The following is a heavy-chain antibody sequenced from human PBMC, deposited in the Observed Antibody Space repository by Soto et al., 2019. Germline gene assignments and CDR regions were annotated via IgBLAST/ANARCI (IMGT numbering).Heavy chain of an antibody. V-gene: IGHV4-34*01. J-gene: IGHJ4*02. CDR1: GGSFSCYY. CDR2: INHSGST. CDR3: ESKARGYTAMVTQY. D-gene: IGHD5-18*01. Sequence: SETLSLSCAVYGGSFSCYYLSWIRQRPGKGLEWVGEINHSGSTNYNPSLKSRVTISVDTSKNQFSLRLSSVTAADTAVYYCESKARGYTAMVTQYWGQGTLVTVSS.